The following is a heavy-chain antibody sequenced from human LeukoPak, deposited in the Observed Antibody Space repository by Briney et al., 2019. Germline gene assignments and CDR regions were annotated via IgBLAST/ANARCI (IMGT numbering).Heavy chain of an antibody. J-gene: IGHJ4*02. Sequence: ASVKVSCKASGYTFTSYDINWVRQATGQGLEWMGWMNPNSGNTGYAQKFQGRVTMTRNTSISTAYTELSSLRSEDTAVYYCASWNDDGVDYWGQGTLVTVSS. V-gene: IGHV1-8*01. CDR3: ASWNDDGVDY. CDR1: GYTFTSYD. CDR2: MNPNSGNT. D-gene: IGHD1-1*01.